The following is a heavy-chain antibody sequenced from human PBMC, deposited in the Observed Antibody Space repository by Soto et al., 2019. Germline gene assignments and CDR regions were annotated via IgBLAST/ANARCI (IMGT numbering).Heavy chain of an antibody. V-gene: IGHV3-23*01. Sequence: EVQLLESGGGLVQPGGSLRLSCAASGFTFTTYTMSWVRQAPGKGLEWVSAITGSGASTYYAASVKGRLTISRDNSKNTLYPQMNSLRAEDTAVYYCAKISAATIMVGYDYWGQGPLVTVYS. CDR3: AKISAATIMVGYDY. J-gene: IGHJ4*02. CDR2: ITGSGAST. D-gene: IGHD5-12*01. CDR1: GFTFTTYT.